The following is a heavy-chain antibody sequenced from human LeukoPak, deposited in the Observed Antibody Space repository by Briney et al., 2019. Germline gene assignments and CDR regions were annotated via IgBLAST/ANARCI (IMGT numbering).Heavy chain of an antibody. J-gene: IGHJ4*02. D-gene: IGHD4-17*01. Sequence: GGSLRLSCAASGFTFSSYGMHWVRQAPGKGLEWVAVIWYDGSNKYYADSVKGRFTISRDNSKNTLYLQINSLRAEDTAVYYCARDFTDYGDSGCPDYWGQGTLVTVSS. CDR1: GFTFSSYG. CDR2: IWYDGSNK. V-gene: IGHV3-33*01. CDR3: ARDFTDYGDSGCPDY.